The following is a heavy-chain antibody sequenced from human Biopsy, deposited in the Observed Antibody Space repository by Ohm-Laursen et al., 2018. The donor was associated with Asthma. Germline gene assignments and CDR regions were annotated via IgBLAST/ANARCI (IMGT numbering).Heavy chain of an antibody. CDR1: GFSFSNFA. Sequence: SLRLSCTASGFSFSNFAFHWVRQPQAKGQGWVGVISKDASTQDYADSVKGRFTMARDNSKNTLDLQMNSLREEDTAVYYCVRDGTDDAFDIWGQGTVVSVSS. J-gene: IGHJ3*02. CDR3: VRDGTDDAFDI. V-gene: IGHV3-30*03. CDR2: ISKDASTQ. D-gene: IGHD1-1*01.